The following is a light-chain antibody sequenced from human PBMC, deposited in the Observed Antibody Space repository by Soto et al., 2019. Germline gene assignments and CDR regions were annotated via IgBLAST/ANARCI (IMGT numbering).Light chain of an antibody. J-gene: IGLJ2*01. CDR1: SSNIGSNS. V-gene: IGLV1-44*01. Sequence: QSALTQPPSASGTPGQRVTISCSGSSSNIGSNSVNWYQQFPGTAPKLLIYSNNQRPSGVPDRFSGSKSGTSASLATSGLQSEDEADYYCAAWDDSLNVVIFGGGTKVTVL. CDR3: AAWDDSLNVVI. CDR2: SNN.